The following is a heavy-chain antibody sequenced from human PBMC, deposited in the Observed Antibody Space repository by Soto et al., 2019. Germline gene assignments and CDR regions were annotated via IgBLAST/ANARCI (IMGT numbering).Heavy chain of an antibody. CDR1: GGSISSGGYS. Sequence: SETLSLTCAVSGGSISSGGYSWSWIRQPPGKGLEWIGYIYHSGSTYYNPSLKSRVTISVDRSKNQFSLKLSTVTAADTDVYYSAAGAAATPNCVDPGGQGTPVTSPQ. CDR3: AAGAAATPNCVDP. D-gene: IGHD6-13*01. J-gene: IGHJ5*02. CDR2: IYHSGST. V-gene: IGHV4-30-2*01.